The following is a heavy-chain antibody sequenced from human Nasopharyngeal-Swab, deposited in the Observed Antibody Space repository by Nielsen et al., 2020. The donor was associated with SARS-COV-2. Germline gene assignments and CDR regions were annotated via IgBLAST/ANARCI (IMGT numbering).Heavy chain of an antibody. V-gene: IGHV4-34*10. CDR3: ARAPSSFQFFFRERGEAFDV. D-gene: IGHD3-16*02. CDR2: INDRGNM. J-gene: IGHJ3*01. CDR1: GGSFSGYY. Sequence: SETLSLTCGVHGGSFSGYYWNWIRQTPEKGLQWIGEINDRGNMDHNPSLKSRVTMSVDTSKNQFSLRLSSVTAADTAVYYCARAPSSFQFFFRERGEAFDVWGQGTTVIVPS.